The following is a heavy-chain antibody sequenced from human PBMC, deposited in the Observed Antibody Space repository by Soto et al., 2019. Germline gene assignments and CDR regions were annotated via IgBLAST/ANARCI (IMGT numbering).Heavy chain of an antibody. J-gene: IGHJ6*03. CDR3: ARVVSSVDFWSGYLDNYYYYYMDV. CDR1: GGSISSYY. V-gene: IGHV4-59*01. CDR2: IYYSGST. D-gene: IGHD3-3*01. Sequence: SETLSLTCTVSGGSISSYYWSWIRQPPGKGLEWIGYIYYSGSTNYNPSLKSRVTLSVDTSKNQFSLKLSSVTAADTAVYYCARVVSSVDFWSGYLDNYYYYYMDVWGKGTTVTVSS.